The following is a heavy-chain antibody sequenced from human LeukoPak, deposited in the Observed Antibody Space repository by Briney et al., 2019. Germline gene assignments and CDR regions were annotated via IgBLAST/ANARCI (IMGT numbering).Heavy chain of an antibody. J-gene: IGHJ4*02. D-gene: IGHD6-13*01. Sequence: SSGTLSLTCAVSGGSISSSNWWSRVRQPPGKGLEWIGEIYHSGSTNYNPSLKSRVTISVDKSKNQFSLKLSSVTAADTAVYYCARVSSWPYYFDYWGQGTLVTVSS. V-gene: IGHV4-4*02. CDR3: ARVSSWPYYFDY. CDR2: IYHSGST. CDR1: GGSISSSNW.